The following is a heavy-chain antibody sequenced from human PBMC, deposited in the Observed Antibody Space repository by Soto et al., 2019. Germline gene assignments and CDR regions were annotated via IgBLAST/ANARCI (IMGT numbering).Heavy chain of an antibody. CDR1: GFTFSHYP. CDR2: ISAGGDRT. V-gene: IGHV3-23*01. J-gene: IGHJ4*02. Sequence: EVQVSESGGGLVQPGGSLRLSCATSGFTFSHYPMNWVRQAPVKGLEWVSGISAGGDRTYYADSVKGRFTIFRDNSKNSVSLHMNSLRVEDTAVYYCARRVWGQGTLVTVSS. CDR3: ARRV.